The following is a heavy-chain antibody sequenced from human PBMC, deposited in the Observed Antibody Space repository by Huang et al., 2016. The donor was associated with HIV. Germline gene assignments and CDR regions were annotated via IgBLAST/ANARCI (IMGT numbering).Heavy chain of an antibody. CDR1: GFSLSSSDVG. Sequence: QITLKESGPTLVKPTQTLTLTCTFSGFSLSSSDVGVGWIRQPPGKSLEWLALIYWNGDKRYSPSLKCRLTITKDTSKNQVVLTMANMDPVDTATYFCAHTYTYDRAFDIWGQGTMVTVSS. CDR2: IYWNGDK. CDR3: AHTYTYDRAFDI. J-gene: IGHJ3*02. D-gene: IGHD3-16*01. V-gene: IGHV2-5*01.